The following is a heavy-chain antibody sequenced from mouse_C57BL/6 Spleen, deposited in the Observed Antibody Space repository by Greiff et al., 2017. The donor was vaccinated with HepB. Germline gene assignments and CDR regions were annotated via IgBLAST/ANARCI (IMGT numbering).Heavy chain of an antibody. J-gene: IGHJ2*01. Sequence: EVHLVESGGGLVKPGGSLKLSCAASGFTFSSYAMSWVRQTPEKRLEWVATISDGGSYTYYPDNVKGRFTISRDNAKNNLYLQMSHLKSEDTAMYYCAREAGNYSYYFDYWGQGTTLTVSS. CDR1: GFTFSSYA. D-gene: IGHD2-1*01. V-gene: IGHV5-4*01. CDR2: ISDGGSYT. CDR3: AREAGNYSYYFDY.